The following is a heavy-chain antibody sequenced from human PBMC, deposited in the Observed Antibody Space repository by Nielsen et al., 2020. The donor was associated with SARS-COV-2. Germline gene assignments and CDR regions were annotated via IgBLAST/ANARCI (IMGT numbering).Heavy chain of an antibody. J-gene: IGHJ6*02. Sequence: SVKVSCKASGGTFSSYAISWVRQAPGQGLEWMGGIIPIFGTANYAQKFQGRVTITADESTSTAYMELSSLRSEDTAVYYCARFGIAVAGPLGHYYYYGMDVWGQGTTVTVSS. D-gene: IGHD6-19*01. CDR3: ARFGIAVAGPLGHYYYYGMDV. CDR2: IIPIFGTA. V-gene: IGHV1-69*13. CDR1: GGTFSSYA.